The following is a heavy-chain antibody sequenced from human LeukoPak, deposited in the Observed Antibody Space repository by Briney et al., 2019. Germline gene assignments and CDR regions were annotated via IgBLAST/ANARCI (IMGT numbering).Heavy chain of an antibody. Sequence: PSETLSLTCTVSGGSISSYYWSWIRQPPGKGLEWIGYIYTSGSTNYNPSLKSRVTISVGTSKNQFSLKLSSVTAADTAVYYCARLVGSIPYYMDVWGKGTTVTVSS. CDR3: ARLVGSIPYYMDV. CDR1: GGSISSYY. CDR2: IYTSGST. D-gene: IGHD2-21*01. J-gene: IGHJ6*03. V-gene: IGHV4-4*09.